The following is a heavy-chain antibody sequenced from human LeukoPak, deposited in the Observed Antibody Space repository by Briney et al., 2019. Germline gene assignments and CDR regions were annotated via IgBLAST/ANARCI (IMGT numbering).Heavy chain of an antibody. Sequence: PGGSLRLSCAASGFTFSSYSMNWVRQAPGKGLEWVSSISSSSSYIYYADSVKGRFTISRDNAKNSLYLQMNGLRAEDTAVYYCAINRRLYSSSWYPFDYWGQGTLVTVSS. D-gene: IGHD6-13*01. CDR3: AINRRLYSSSWYPFDY. V-gene: IGHV3-21*01. CDR1: GFTFSSYS. CDR2: ISSSSSYI. J-gene: IGHJ4*02.